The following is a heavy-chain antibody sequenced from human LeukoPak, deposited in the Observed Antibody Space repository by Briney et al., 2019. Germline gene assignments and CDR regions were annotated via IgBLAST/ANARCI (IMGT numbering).Heavy chain of an antibody. CDR2: IKQDGSEK. CDR1: GFTFSSYW. Sequence: GGSLRLSCAAPGFTFSSYWMSWVRQAPGKGLEWVANIKQDGSEKYYVDSVKGRFTISRDNAKNSLYLQMNSLRAEDTAVYYCASLGSLFDYWGQGTLVTVSS. V-gene: IGHV3-7*01. CDR3: ASLGSLFDY. D-gene: IGHD3-16*01. J-gene: IGHJ4*02.